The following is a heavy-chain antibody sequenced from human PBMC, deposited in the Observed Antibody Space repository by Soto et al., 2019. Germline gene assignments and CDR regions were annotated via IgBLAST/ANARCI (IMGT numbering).Heavy chain of an antibody. V-gene: IGHV1-18*01. CDR1: GYTFTSYA. CDR2: ISASTGNT. D-gene: IGHD2-15*01. CDR3: ARVEAATSGHWFDP. Sequence: WASVKVSCKVSGYTFTSYAFSWVRQAPGQGLEWMGWISASTGNTNYAQNLQGRVTMTTDTSTNTAYMELTSLRSDDTAVYYCARVEAATSGHWFDPWGKGTRCTASS. J-gene: IGHJ5*02.